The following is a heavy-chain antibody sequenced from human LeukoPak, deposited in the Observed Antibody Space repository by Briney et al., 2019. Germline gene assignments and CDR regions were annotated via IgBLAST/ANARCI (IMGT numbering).Heavy chain of an antibody. Sequence: PSETLSLTCTVSGGSISSYYWSWIRQPPGKGLEWIGYIYYSGSTNYNPSLKSRVTISVDTSKNQFSLKLSSVTAADTAVYYCARELRYFDWILDAFDIWGQGTMVTVSS. D-gene: IGHD3-9*01. CDR2: IYYSGST. CDR1: GGSISSYY. CDR3: ARELRYFDWILDAFDI. V-gene: IGHV4-59*01. J-gene: IGHJ3*02.